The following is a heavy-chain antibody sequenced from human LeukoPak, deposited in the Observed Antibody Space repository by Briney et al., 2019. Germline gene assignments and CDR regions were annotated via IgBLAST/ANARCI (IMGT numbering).Heavy chain of an antibody. J-gene: IGHJ3*02. CDR3: ARALNDAFDI. CDR2: ITNSGGGT. Sequence: GGSLRLSCAASGFTFSDYYMGWVRRAPGKGLEWVSYITNSGGGTYYPDSVKGRFTISRDNAKKSLYLQVSSLRAEDTAVYYCARALNDAFDIWDQGTMVTVSS. V-gene: IGHV3-11*04. CDR1: GFTFSDYY.